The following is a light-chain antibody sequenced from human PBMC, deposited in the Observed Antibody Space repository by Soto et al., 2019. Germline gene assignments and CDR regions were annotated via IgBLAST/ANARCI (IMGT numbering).Light chain of an antibody. CDR1: QSISSW. CDR2: KAS. V-gene: IGKV1-5*03. CDR3: QQYETYPLT. Sequence: DIQLTQSPSTLSASVGDRVTITCRASQSISSWLAWYQQKPGKAPKLLVYKASSLESGVPSRFSGSGSGTEFALTISTLQPDDFATDYCQQYETYPLTCGGGNKVEIK. J-gene: IGKJ4*01.